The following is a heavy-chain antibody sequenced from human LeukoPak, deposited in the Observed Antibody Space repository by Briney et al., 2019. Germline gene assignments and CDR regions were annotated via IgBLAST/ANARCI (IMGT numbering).Heavy chain of an antibody. CDR3: ARYVVVTAYFDY. CDR1: GGSVSSGSYY. V-gene: IGHV4-61*01. J-gene: IGHJ4*02. D-gene: IGHD2-21*02. CDR2: IYYSGST. Sequence: SETLSLTCTVSGGSVSSGSYYWRWIRQPPGKGLEWIGYIYYSGSTNYNPSLKSRVTISVDTSKNQFSLKLSSVTAADTAVYYCARYVVVTAYFDYWGQGTLVTVSS.